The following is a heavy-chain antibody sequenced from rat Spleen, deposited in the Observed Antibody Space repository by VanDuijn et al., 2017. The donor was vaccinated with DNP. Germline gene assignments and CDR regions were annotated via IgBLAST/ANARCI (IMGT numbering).Heavy chain of an antibody. D-gene: IGHD1-11*01. J-gene: IGHJ2*01. V-gene: IGHV2S12*01. CDR1: GFSLTSYG. CDR3: TRVGGYSHFDY. CDR2: ISSGGNT. Sequence: QVQLKESGPGLVQPSQTLSLTCTVSGFSLTSYGVSWVRQPPGKGLEWIITISSGGNTYYNSALKSRLSISRDTSKSQVFLKMNSLQTEDTAIYFCTRVGGYSHFDYWGQGVMVTVSS.